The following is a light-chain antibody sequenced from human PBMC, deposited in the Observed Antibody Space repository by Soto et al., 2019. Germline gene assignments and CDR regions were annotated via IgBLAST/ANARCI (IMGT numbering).Light chain of an antibody. CDR1: QTISSW. J-gene: IGKJ4*01. CDR3: QGHSTYPLT. CDR2: KAS. Sequence: DIHMTQSPSTLSGSVGDRVTITGRASQTISSWLAWYQQKPGKAPKLLIYKASTLKSGVPSRFSGSGSGTEFTLTISSLQPDDFATYYCQGHSTYPLTFGGGTKVDIK. V-gene: IGKV1-5*03.